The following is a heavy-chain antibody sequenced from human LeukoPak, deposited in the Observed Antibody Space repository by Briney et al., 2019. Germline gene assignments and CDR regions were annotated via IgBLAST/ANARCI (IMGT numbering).Heavy chain of an antibody. Sequence: SETLSLTCTVSGGSISSYYWSWIRQPPGKGLEWIGYIYTSGSTNYNPSLKSRVTISVDTSKNQFSLKLSSVTAADTAVYYCARVLIWFGQLQNWFDPWGPGTLVTVSS. CDR2: IYTSGST. CDR3: ARVLIWFGQLQNWFDP. D-gene: IGHD3-10*01. J-gene: IGHJ5*02. V-gene: IGHV4-4*09. CDR1: GGSISSYY.